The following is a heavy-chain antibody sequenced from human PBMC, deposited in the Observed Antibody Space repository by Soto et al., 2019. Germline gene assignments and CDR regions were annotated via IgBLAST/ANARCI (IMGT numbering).Heavy chain of an antibody. CDR3: GGQYYGAKGYYFEN. Sequence: QLQLQESGSGLVKPSETLSLTCIVSNGSISSRRSYWGWIRQTPGKGLEWIGSIYYIGNTYYNPSLKGRVTICIGTSKSQFSQKMNSVTAAGTAVYFCGGQYYGAKGYYFENWGQGALVTVSS. CDR1: NGSISSRRSY. D-gene: IGHD4-17*01. J-gene: IGHJ4*02. CDR2: IYYIGNT. V-gene: IGHV4-39*01.